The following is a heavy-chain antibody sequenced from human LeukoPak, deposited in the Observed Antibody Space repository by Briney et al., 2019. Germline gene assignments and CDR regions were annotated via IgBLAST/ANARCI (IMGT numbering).Heavy chain of an antibody. J-gene: IGHJ5*02. CDR1: GHTFINYG. CDR2: ISAHNGNT. CDR3: ARDLRYYDPSGYP. D-gene: IGHD3-22*01. Sequence: ASVKVSCKASGHTFINYGISWVRQAPGQGLEWMGWISAHNGNTIYAQKLQGRVTMTTDTSTSTAYMELRSLRSDDTAVYYCARDLRYYDPSGYPWGQGTLVTVSS. V-gene: IGHV1-18*01.